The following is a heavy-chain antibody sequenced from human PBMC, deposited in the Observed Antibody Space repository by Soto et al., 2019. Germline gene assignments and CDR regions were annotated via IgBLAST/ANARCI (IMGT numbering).Heavy chain of an antibody. CDR2: ISGSGGST. CDR1: RINFSTEA. D-gene: IGHD3-3*01. V-gene: IGHV3-23*01. J-gene: IGHJ6*02. Sequence: SDAGSRINFSTEALSGVRHAPGKKKEWVSAISGSGGSTYYAGSVKGRFTISRERSKNTLYLHMNSLRAEDTDVYYRAREWFSGGSAYYTGYGHDGWSQG. CDR3: AREWFSGGSAYYTGYGHDG.